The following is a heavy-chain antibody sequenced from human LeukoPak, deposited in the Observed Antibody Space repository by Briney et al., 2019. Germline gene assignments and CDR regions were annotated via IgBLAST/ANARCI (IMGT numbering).Heavy chain of an antibody. CDR2: IRYDGSNK. CDR3: ANDLWSGTPN. V-gene: IGHV3-30*02. CDR1: GFTFSSYG. Sequence: GGPLRLSCAASGFTFSSYGMHWVRQAPGKGLEWVAFIRYDGSNKYYADSVKGRFTISRDNSKNTLYLQMNSLRAEDTAVYYCANDLWSGTPNWGQGTLVTVSS. D-gene: IGHD3-3*01. J-gene: IGHJ4*02.